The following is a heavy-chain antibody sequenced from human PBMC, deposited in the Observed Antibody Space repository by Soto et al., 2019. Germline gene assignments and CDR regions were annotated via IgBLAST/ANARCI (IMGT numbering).Heavy chain of an antibody. Sequence: QITLKESGPALVKPTQTLTLTCTFSGFSLSTSGEAVGWIRQPPGEALEWLALIYWDDDNRYNPTPKTRLTITKHTSKNQVVLTLTNMDPVDTATYYFALYVSASPAGWFDPWGQGILVTVSS. V-gene: IGHV2-5*02. D-gene: IGHD3-10*01. CDR1: GFSLSTSGEA. CDR3: ALYVSASPAGWFDP. J-gene: IGHJ5*02. CDR2: IYWDDDN.